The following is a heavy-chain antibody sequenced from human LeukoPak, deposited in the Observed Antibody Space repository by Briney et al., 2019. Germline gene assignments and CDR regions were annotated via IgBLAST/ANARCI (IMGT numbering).Heavy chain of an antibody. J-gene: IGHJ4*02. CDR1: GFTFSSYS. CDR3: AKAMLNMVRGVYDY. CDR2: ISTSSSYI. Sequence: GGSLRLSCAASGFTFSSYSMNWVRQAPGKGLEWVSSISTSSSYIHYADSVKGRFTISRDNSKNTLYLQMNSLRAEDTAVYYCAKAMLNMVRGVYDYWGQGTLVTVSS. D-gene: IGHD3-10*01. V-gene: IGHV3-21*04.